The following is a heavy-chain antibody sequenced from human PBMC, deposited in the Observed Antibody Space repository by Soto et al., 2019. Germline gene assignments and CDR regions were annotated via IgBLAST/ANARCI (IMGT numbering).Heavy chain of an antibody. V-gene: IGHV1-58*01. CDR2: IVVGSGNT. Sequence: ASVKVSCKASGFTFTSSAVQWVRQARGQRLEWIGWIVVGSGNTNYAQKFQERVTITRDMSTSTAYMELSSLRSEDTAVYYCAAGRAIFGVSFFEPPLDYYGMDVWGQGTTVTVSS. D-gene: IGHD3-3*01. J-gene: IGHJ6*02. CDR1: GFTFTSSA. CDR3: AAGRAIFGVSFFEPPLDYYGMDV.